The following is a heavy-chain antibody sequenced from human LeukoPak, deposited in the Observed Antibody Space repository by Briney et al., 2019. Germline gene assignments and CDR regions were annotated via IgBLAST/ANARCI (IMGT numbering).Heavy chain of an antibody. V-gene: IGHV4-39*01. CDR1: GGSISSSSYY. D-gene: IGHD3-22*01. J-gene: IGHJ6*02. Sequence: PSETLSLTCTVSGGSISSSSYYWGWIRQPPGKGLEWIGSIYYSGNTYYNPSLKSRVTISVDTSKNQFSLKLSSVTAADTAVYYCASSFDNSGFLDLRYYYGMDVWGQGTTVTVSS. CDR3: ASSFDNSGFLDLRYYYGMDV. CDR2: IYYSGNT.